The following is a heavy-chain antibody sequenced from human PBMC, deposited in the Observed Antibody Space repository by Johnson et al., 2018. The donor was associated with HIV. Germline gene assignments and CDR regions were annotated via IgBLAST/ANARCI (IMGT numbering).Heavy chain of an antibody. V-gene: IGHV3-33*01. J-gene: IGHJ3*02. Sequence: QVQLVESGGGVVQPGRSLRLSCAASGFTFSSYGMHWVRQAPGKGLEWVAVIWYDGSNKYYADSVKGRFTISRDNSKNTVYLQMNSLRAEDTAVYYCARDGGSKGKGAFDMWGQGTLVTVSS. CDR2: IWYDGSNK. D-gene: IGHD3-16*01. CDR1: GFTFSSYG. CDR3: ARDGGSKGKGAFDM.